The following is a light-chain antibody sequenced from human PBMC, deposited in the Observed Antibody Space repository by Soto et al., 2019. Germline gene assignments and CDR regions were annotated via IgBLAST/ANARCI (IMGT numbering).Light chain of an antibody. J-gene: IGKJ4*01. Sequence: DIQMTQSPSSLSASVGDRITITCQASQDISNFLNWYQQRPGKAPKLLINDASNLATGVPSRFSGSGSGTDFSLTISSLQPEDVATYYCQQYDRMPLTFGGGTKVEVK. CDR1: QDISNF. V-gene: IGKV1-33*01. CDR3: QQYDRMPLT. CDR2: DAS.